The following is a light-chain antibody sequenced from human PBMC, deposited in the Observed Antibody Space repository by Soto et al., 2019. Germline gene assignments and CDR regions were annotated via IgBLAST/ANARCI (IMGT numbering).Light chain of an antibody. Sequence: QSVLTQPPSVSAAPGQKVTLSCSGTTSSIGGNFVSWYQKLPGTVPKLLIYDIDKRPSGIPDRFSGSKSGTSATLGITGLQTGDEAVYFCATWDSRLSFYVFGTGTKLTVL. J-gene: IGLJ1*01. CDR1: TSSIGGNF. CDR2: DID. CDR3: ATWDSRLSFYV. V-gene: IGLV1-51*01.